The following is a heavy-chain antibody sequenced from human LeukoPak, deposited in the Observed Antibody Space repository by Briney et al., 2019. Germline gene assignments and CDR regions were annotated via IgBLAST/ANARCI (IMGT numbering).Heavy chain of an antibody. CDR2: IYYHENT. V-gene: IGHV4-39*01. CDR1: GGSISSSSDY. D-gene: IGHD1-1*01. J-gene: IGHJ4*02. CDR3: ARRPYSAAYWKHFDY. Sequence: PSETLSLTCTVSGGSISSSSDYWGWIRQAPGKGLEWIGSIYYHENTYYNSSLKSRVTISVDTSKNQFSLKLNSVTAADTAVYFCARRPYSAAYWKHFDYWGQGTLVTASS.